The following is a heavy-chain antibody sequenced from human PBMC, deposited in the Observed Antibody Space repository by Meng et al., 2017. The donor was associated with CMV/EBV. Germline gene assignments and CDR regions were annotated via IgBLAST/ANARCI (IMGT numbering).Heavy chain of an antibody. V-gene: IGHV1-69*12. D-gene: IGHD1-26*01. Sequence: QVQLVQSAAVVTKPGSSVKVSCKTSGGTFSTFAISWVRQAPGEGLEWMGGIIPVFETANYAERFQDRVTITADDSTTTAYMELSSLRADDTALYFCARGGDSWYSDYWGQGTLVTVSS. CDR2: IIPVFETA. CDR3: ARGGDSWYSDY. CDR1: GGTFSTFA. J-gene: IGHJ4*02.